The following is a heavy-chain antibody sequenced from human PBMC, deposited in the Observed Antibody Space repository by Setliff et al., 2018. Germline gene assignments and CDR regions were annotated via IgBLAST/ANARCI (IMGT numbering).Heavy chain of an antibody. CDR2: ISTYNGNR. CDR3: ARVGGYASAWHGIEAFDI. V-gene: IGHV1-18*01. J-gene: IGHJ3*02. D-gene: IGHD6-19*01. CDR1: GYTFISYG. Sequence: GASVKVSCKASGYTFISYGISWVRQAPGQGLEWMGWISTYNGNRNYAQKFQDRVTMTTDTSTSTAYLELGNLRSDDTAVYYCARVGGYASAWHGIEAFDIWGQGTKVTVSS.